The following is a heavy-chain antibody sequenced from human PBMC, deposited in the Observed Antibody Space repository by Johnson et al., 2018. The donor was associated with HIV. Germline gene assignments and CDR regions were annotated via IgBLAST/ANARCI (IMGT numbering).Heavy chain of an antibody. Sequence: QVQLVESGGGVVQPGRSLRLSCAASGFSFSSYAMHWVRQAPGKGLEWVALMSFDGSNKYYADSVKGRFTISRDISKNTMYLQMNSLRAEDTAVYYCALDGRRGDSYDWGHDAFDIWGQGTMVTVSS. CDR2: MSFDGSNK. CDR3: ALDGRRGDSYDWGHDAFDI. D-gene: IGHD5-18*01. CDR1: GFSFSSYA. V-gene: IGHV3-30*04. J-gene: IGHJ3*02.